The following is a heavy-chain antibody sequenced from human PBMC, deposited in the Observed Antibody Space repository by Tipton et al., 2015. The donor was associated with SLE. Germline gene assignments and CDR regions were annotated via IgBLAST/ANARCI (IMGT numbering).Heavy chain of an antibody. Sequence: SLRLSCAASGFTFSSYAMHWVRQAPGKGLEWVAVISYDGSNKYYADSVKGRFTISRDNSKDTLYLQMNSLRAEDTAVYYCAKSGEQLVHGVVTASYFDYWGQGTLVTVSS. D-gene: IGHD2-21*02. CDR2: ISYDGSNK. J-gene: IGHJ4*02. V-gene: IGHV3-30-3*02. CDR3: AKSGEQLVHGVVTASYFDY. CDR1: GFTFSSYA.